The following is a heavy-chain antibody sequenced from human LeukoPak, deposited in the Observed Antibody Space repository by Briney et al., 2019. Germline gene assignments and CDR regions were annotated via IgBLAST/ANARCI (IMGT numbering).Heavy chain of an antibody. CDR2: IGQDGTEI. Sequence: GGSLRLSCAASEFTFSSYWMSWVRQAPGKGLEWVANIGQDGTEIYYVDSVKDRFTISRDNAKNSLYLQMNSMRAGDTAVYYCARDKQVGATHFDYWGQGTLVTVSS. V-gene: IGHV3-7*01. CDR1: EFTFSSYW. CDR3: ARDKQVGATHFDY. D-gene: IGHD1-26*01. J-gene: IGHJ4*02.